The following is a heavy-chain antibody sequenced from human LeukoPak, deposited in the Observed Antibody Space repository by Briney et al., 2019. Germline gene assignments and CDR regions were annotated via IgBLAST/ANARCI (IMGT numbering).Heavy chain of an antibody. Sequence: GGSLRLSCVASGFTFSSYSINWVRQAPGKGLEWVSSISSSSNYIYYADSVKGRFTISRDNAKNSLYLQMNSLRAEDTAVYYCARGHYDFLTGYQQNYGMDVWGQGTTVTVSS. CDR1: GFTFSSYS. V-gene: IGHV3-21*01. D-gene: IGHD3/OR15-3a*01. J-gene: IGHJ6*02. CDR3: ARGHYDFLTGYQQNYGMDV. CDR2: ISSSSNYI.